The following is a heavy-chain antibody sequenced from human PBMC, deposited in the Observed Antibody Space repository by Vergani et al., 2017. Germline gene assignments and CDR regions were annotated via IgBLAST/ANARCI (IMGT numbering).Heavy chain of an antibody. CDR1: GFTFSSYA. CDR3: AKDSSGWFPEDAFDI. D-gene: IGHD6-19*01. V-gene: IGHV3-23*03. J-gene: IGHJ3*02. CDR2: IYSGGSST. Sequence: EVQLLESGGGLVQPGGSLRLSCAASGFTFSSYAMSWVRQAPGKRLEWVSVIYSGGSSTYYADSVKGRFTISRDNSKNTLYLQMNSLRAEDTAVYYCAKDSSGWFPEDAFDIWGQGTMVTVSS.